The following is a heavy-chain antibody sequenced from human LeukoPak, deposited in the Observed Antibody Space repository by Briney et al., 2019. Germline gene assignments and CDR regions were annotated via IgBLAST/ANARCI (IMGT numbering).Heavy chain of an antibody. Sequence: GGSLRLSCAASGFTFKNAWMTWVRQAPGKGLEWVGLIKSNTDGGTTDYAAPVKGRFTVSRDDSKNTLYLQMNSLKTEDTAVYYCTTDSLHVNDYWGQGTLVTVSS. CDR1: GFTFKNAW. J-gene: IGHJ4*02. CDR3: TTDSLHVNDY. V-gene: IGHV3-15*01. CDR2: IKSNTDGGTT.